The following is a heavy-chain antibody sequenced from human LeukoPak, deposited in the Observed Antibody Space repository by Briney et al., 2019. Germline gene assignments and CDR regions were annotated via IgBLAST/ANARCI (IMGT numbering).Heavy chain of an antibody. Sequence: PGGSLRLSCAASGFTFSSYAMHWVRQAPGKGLEWVAVISYDGSNKYYADSVKGRFTISRDNSKNTLYLQMNSLRAEDTAVYYCARDYSGYEGGFDYWGQGTLVTVSS. CDR3: ARDYSGYEGGFDY. J-gene: IGHJ4*02. D-gene: IGHD5-12*01. CDR2: ISYDGSNK. V-gene: IGHV3-30-3*01. CDR1: GFTFSSYA.